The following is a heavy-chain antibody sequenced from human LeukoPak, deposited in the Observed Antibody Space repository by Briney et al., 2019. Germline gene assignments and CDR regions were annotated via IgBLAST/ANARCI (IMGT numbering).Heavy chain of an antibody. CDR1: GGSISSYY. CDR3: ARQIASAGTAGFDF. J-gene: IGHJ4*02. D-gene: IGHD6-13*01. V-gene: IGHV4-4*07. Sequence: SETLSLTCTVSGGSISSYYWSWIRQPAGKGLEWIGRIYSTGSTNYNPSLKSRVTMSVDTSKNQLSLRLRSVTAADTAVYYCARQIASAGTAGFDFWGQGALVTVSS. CDR2: IYSTGST.